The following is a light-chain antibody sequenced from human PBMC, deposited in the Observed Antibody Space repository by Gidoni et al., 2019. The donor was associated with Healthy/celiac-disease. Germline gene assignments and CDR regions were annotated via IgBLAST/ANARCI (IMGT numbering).Light chain of an antibody. CDR1: SSDVGGYNY. CDR3: CSYAGSYTWV. J-gene: IGLJ3*02. CDR2: DVS. Sequence: QSALTQPRSVSGSPGQSVTISCPVTSSDVGGYNYVSWYQQHPGKAPKLMIYDVSKRPSVVPDRFSGSKSGNTASLTISGLQAEDEADYYCCSYAGSYTWVFGGGTKLTVL. V-gene: IGLV2-11*01.